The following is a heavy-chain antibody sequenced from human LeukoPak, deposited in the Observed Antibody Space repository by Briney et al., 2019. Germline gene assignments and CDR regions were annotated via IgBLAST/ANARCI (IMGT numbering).Heavy chain of an antibody. CDR3: ARDRVVVSAAIGIDYYYMDV. D-gene: IGHD2-2*01. V-gene: IGHV3-74*01. Sequence: GGSLRLSCAASGFTFSSYWMHWVRQAPGKGLVWVSRINSDGSSTSYADSVKGRFTISRDNAKNTLYLQMNSLRAEDTAVYYCARDRVVVSAAIGIDYYYMDVWGKGTTVTVSS. J-gene: IGHJ6*03. CDR1: GFTFSSYW. CDR2: INSDGSST.